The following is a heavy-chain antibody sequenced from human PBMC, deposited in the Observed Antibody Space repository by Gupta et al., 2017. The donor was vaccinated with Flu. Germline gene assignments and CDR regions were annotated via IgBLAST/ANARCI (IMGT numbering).Heavy chain of an antibody. D-gene: IGHD4-17*01. Sequence: QVQLQESGPGLVNASQTLSITGTVPGGSISSGGYYWSWIRQHPGKGLEWLAYIYYSGSTYYNPSLKSRVTISVDTSKNQFSLQLSSVTAADTAVYYCARETTVTQSFDYWGQGTLVTVSS. CDR2: IYYSGST. J-gene: IGHJ4*02. CDR1: GGSISSGGYY. V-gene: IGHV4-31*03. CDR3: ARETTVTQSFDY.